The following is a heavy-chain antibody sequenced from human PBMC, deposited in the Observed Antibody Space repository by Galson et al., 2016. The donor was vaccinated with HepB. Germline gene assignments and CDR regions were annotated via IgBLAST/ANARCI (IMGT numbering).Heavy chain of an antibody. CDR3: TRVYYDFWSGYSRYMDV. D-gene: IGHD3-3*01. J-gene: IGHJ6*03. CDR2: IRSKAYGGTT. V-gene: IGHV3-49*03. CDR1: GFIFSTYA. Sequence: SLRLSCAGPGFIFSTYAMSWFRQAPGKGLEWVGFIRSKAYGGTTEYAASVKGRFTISRDDSKSIAYLQMNSLKTEDTAVYYCTRVYYDFWSGYSRYMDVWGKGTTVTVSS.